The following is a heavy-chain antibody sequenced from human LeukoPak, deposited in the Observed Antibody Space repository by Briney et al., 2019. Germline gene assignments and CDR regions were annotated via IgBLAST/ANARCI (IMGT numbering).Heavy chain of an antibody. D-gene: IGHD2-2*02. V-gene: IGHV3-21*01. J-gene: IGHJ6*02. Sequence: PGGSLRLSCAASGFTFSSYSMNWVRQAPGKGLEWVSSISSSSSYIYYADSVKGRFTISRDNAKNSLYLQMNSLRAEDTAVYYCARGQVVVPAAIQANHYYYGMDVWGQGTTVTVS. CDR3: ARGQVVVPAAIQANHYYYGMDV. CDR2: ISSSSSYI. CDR1: GFTFSSYS.